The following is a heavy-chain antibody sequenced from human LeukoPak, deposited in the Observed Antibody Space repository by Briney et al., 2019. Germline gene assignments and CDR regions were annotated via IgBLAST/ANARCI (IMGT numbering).Heavy chain of an antibody. Sequence: GGSLRLSCAASGFTFDDYAMHWVRQAPGKGLEWVSGISWNSGSIGYADSVKGRFTIPRDNAKNSLYLQMNSLRAEDTALYYCLLVRNYYYGMDVWGQGTTVTVSS. J-gene: IGHJ6*02. CDR2: ISWNSGSI. CDR1: GFTFDDYA. V-gene: IGHV3-9*01. CDR3: LLVRNYYYGMDV. D-gene: IGHD6-13*01.